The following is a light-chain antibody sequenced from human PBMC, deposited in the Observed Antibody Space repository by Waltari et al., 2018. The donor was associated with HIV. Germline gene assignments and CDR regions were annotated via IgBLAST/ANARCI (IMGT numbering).Light chain of an antibody. Sequence: QSGLTQPASVSGSPGQPLTISCTGTTSDVGGYNYVSWYQQHPCKAPKLIIYEVSNRPSGVSNRSSGSKSGNTASLTISGLQPEDETDYYCSSFSSSSTPYVFGTGTKVTVL. V-gene: IGLV2-14*01. J-gene: IGLJ1*01. CDR1: TSDVGGYNY. CDR2: EVS. CDR3: SSFSSSSTPYV.